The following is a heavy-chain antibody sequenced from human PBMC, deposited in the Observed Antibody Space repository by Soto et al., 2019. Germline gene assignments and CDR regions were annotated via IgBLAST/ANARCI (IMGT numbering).Heavy chain of an antibody. D-gene: IGHD2-2*01. CDR2: IYYSGST. CDR3: ATLGYCSSTSCSIDNAFDI. J-gene: IGHJ3*02. V-gene: IGHV4-31*03. CDR1: GGPISSGGYY. Sequence: SETLSLTCTVSGGPISSGGYYWSWIRQHPGKGLEWIGYIYYSGSTYYNPSLKSRVTISVDTSKNQFSLKLSSVTAAETAVYYCATLGYCSSTSCSIDNAFDIWGQGTMVTVSS.